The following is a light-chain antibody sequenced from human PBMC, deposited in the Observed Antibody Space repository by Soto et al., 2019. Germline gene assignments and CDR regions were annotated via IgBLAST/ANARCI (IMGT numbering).Light chain of an antibody. J-gene: IGKJ5*01. CDR1: QSVGRF. V-gene: IGKV3-11*01. CDR3: QQRGSWPPIT. CDR2: DAS. Sequence: EIVLTQSPATLSLSPGERATLSCRASQSVGRFLAWYQQTPGQAPRLLIYDASNRATGIPARFSVGGSGTDFNLTISSLEPEDSAIYYGQQRGSWPPITFGQGTRVEIK.